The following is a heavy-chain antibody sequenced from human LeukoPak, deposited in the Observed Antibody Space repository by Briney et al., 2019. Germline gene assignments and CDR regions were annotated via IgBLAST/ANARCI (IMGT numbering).Heavy chain of an antibody. CDR2: IYSGGST. D-gene: IGHD5-18*01. Sequence: GGSLRLSCAASGFTFSSNYMSWVRQAPGKGLEWVSVIYSGGSTYYADSVKGRFTISRDNSKNTLYLQMNSLRAEDSAVYYCARGVATAHDAFDIWGQGTMVTVSS. V-gene: IGHV3-53*01. J-gene: IGHJ3*02. CDR1: GFTFSSNY. CDR3: ARGVATAHDAFDI.